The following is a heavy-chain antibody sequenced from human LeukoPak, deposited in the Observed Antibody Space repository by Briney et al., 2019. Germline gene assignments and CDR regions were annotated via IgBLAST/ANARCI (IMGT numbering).Heavy chain of an antibody. V-gene: IGHV3-30*18. CDR2: IAYDGSNK. J-gene: IGHJ6*02. Sequence: GRSLRLSCAASGFTFNSNGMHWVRQAPGKGLEWVAVIAYDGSNKYYGDSVKGRFTISRDNSKNTLYLQMNSLRAEDTAVYYCAKGSQWPNGMDVWGQGTTVTVS. CDR1: GFTFNSNG. CDR3: AKGSQWPNGMDV. D-gene: IGHD6-19*01.